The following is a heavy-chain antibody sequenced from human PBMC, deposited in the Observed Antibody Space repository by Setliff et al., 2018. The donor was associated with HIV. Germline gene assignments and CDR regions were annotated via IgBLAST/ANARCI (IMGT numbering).Heavy chain of an antibody. CDR2: LHLSGDT. CDR3: ARDNSYYYGSGSHYWYGMDV. J-gene: IGHJ6*01. V-gene: IGHV4-61*02. D-gene: IGHD3-10*01. CDR1: GDSINSGTYY. Sequence: SETLSLTCTVSGDSINSGTYYWSWIRQPAGKGLEWIGRLHLSGDTNYNPSLKSRVTMSIDTSKNQFSLKLSSVTAADTAGYYCARDNSYYYGSGSHYWYGMDVWCQGTTVTAPQ.